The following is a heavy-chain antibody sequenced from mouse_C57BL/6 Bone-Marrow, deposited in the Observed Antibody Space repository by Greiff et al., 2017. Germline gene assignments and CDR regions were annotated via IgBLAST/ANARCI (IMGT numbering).Heavy chain of an antibody. D-gene: IGHD1-1*01. V-gene: IGHV1-69*01. Sequence: VQLQQPGAELVMPGASVKLSCKASGYTFTSYWMHWVKQRPGQGLEWIGEIDPSDSYTNYNQKFKGKSTLTVDKSSSTAYMQLSSLTSEDSAVYYCVRELWYYGSSYFDYWGQGTTLTVSS. CDR3: VRELWYYGSSYFDY. CDR2: IDPSDSYT. CDR1: GYTFTSYW. J-gene: IGHJ2*01.